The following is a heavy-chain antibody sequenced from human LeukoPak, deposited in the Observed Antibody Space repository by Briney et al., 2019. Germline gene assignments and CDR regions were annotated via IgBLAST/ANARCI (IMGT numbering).Heavy chain of an antibody. CDR2: INPNSGGT. V-gene: IGHV1-2*02. D-gene: IGHD2-2*02. J-gene: IGHJ4*02. CDR3: ASASQLLYSLDY. CDR1: GGTFSSYA. Sequence: ASVKVSCKASGGTFSSYAISWVRQAPGQGLEWMGWINPNSGGTNYAQKFQGRVTMTRDTSISTAYMELSRLRSDDTAVYYCASASQLLYSLDYWGQGTLVTVSS.